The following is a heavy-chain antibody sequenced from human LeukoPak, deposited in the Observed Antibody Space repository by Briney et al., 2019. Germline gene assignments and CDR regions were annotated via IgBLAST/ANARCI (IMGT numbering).Heavy chain of an antibody. CDR1: GGTFSSYA. V-gene: IGHV1-69*13. J-gene: IGHJ4*02. Sequence: GASVKVSCKASGGTFSSYAISWVRQAPGQGLEWMGGIIPIFGTANYAQKFQGRVTITADESTSTAYMELSSLRSEDTAVYYCARVRAAFGELWYYFDYWGQGTLVTVSS. D-gene: IGHD3-10*01. CDR3: ARVRAAFGELWYYFDY. CDR2: IIPIFGTA.